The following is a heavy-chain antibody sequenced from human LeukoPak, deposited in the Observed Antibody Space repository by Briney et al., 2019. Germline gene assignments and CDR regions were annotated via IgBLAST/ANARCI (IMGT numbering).Heavy chain of an antibody. CDR1: GFTFSSYS. Sequence: GGSLRLSCAASGFTFSSYSMHWVRQAPGKGLEWVAVISYDGSNKYSAESVEARFTISRDNSKNTLYLQMNSLRAEDTAVFYCARSIVVVTLGAAFDIWGQGTMVTVSS. V-gene: IGHV3-30-3*01. J-gene: IGHJ3*02. CDR2: ISYDGSNK. CDR3: ARSIVVVTLGAAFDI. D-gene: IGHD2-21*02.